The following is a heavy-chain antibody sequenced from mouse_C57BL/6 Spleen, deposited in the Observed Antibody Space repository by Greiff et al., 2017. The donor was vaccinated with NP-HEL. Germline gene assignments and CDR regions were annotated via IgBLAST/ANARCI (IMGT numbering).Heavy chain of an antibody. V-gene: IGHV3-6*01. CDR2: ISYDGSN. J-gene: IGHJ4*01. CDR1: GYSITSGYY. Sequence: EVQLQQSGPGLVKPSQSLSLTCSVTGYSITSGYYWNWIRQFPGNKLEWMGSISYDGSNNYNPTLKNRISITRSTSKNQFFLKLNAVTTEDTATYYCARWGWLKAMDYWGQGTSVTVSS. CDR3: ARWGWLKAMDY. D-gene: IGHD2-3*01.